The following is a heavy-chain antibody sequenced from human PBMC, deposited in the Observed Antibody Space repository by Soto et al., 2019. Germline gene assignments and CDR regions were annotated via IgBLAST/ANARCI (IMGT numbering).Heavy chain of an antibody. D-gene: IGHD3-22*01. CDR3: AKGGYYDSSGYLGWLDY. CDR1: GFTFSSYW. Sequence: GGSLRLSCAASGFTFSSYWMHWVRQAPGKGLVWVSRINSDGSSTYYADSVKGRFTISRDNAKNTLYLQMNSLRAEDTAVYYCAKGGYYDSSGYLGWLDYWGQGTLVTVSS. V-gene: IGHV3-74*01. J-gene: IGHJ4*02. CDR2: INSDGSST.